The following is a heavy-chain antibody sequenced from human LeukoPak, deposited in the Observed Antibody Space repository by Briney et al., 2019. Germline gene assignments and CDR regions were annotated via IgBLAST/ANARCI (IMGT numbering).Heavy chain of an antibody. Sequence: PGGSLRLSCAASGFTFSSYAMSWVRQAPGKGLEWVSAISGSGGSTYYADSVKGWFTISRDNSKNTLYLQMNSLRAEDTAVYYCAKAEGLRYFDWLLSSPYYFDYWGPGNLVTVSS. V-gene: IGHV3-23*01. CDR3: AKAEGLRYFDWLLSSPYYFDY. J-gene: IGHJ4*02. CDR1: GFTFSSYA. CDR2: ISGSGGST. D-gene: IGHD3-9*01.